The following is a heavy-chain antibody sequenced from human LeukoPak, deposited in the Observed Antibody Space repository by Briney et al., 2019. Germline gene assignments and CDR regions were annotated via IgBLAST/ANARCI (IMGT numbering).Heavy chain of an antibody. V-gene: IGHV1-2*06. Sequence: ASVKVSCKASGGTFSSYAISWVRQAPGQGLEWMGRINPNSGGTNYAQKFQGRVTMTRDTSISTAYMELSRLRSDDTAVYYCARADSSGEDAFDIWGQGTMVTVSS. D-gene: IGHD3-22*01. CDR3: ARADSSGEDAFDI. CDR1: GGTFSSYA. CDR2: INPNSGGT. J-gene: IGHJ3*02.